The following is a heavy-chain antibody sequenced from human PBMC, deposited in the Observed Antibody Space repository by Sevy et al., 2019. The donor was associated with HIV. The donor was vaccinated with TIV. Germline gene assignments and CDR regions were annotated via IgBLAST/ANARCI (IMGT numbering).Heavy chain of an antibody. V-gene: IGHV3-23*01. CDR3: AKGGGGHYDPDEIAYYFYYYNMDV. CDR1: GFSFDSYG. CDR2: ISGSGTRT. Sequence: GGSLRLSCAVSGFSFDSYGMTWVRQAPGKGLEWVSAISGSGTRTYYADSVKGRFIISRDNSKNTLDLQMKSLRAEDTAIFYRAKGGGGHYDPDEIAYYFYYYNMDVWGKGTTVTVSS. D-gene: IGHD3-22*01. J-gene: IGHJ6*03.